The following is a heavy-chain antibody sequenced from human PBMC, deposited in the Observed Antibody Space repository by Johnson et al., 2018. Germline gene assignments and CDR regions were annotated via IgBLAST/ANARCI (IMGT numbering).Heavy chain of an antibody. V-gene: IGHV4-59*12. Sequence: QVQLQESGPGLVKPSETLSLTCTVSGGSISSYYWSWIRQPPGKGLERIGYIYYSGSTNYNPSLKSRVTISVDTSKNQFSLKLSSVTAADTAVYYCARGGFYYYYGMDVWGQGTTVTVSS. CDR1: GGSISSYY. CDR2: IYYSGST. J-gene: IGHJ6*02. CDR3: ARGGFYYYYGMDV.